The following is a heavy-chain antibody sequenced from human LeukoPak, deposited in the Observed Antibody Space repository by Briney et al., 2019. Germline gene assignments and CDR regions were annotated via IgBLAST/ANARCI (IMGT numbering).Heavy chain of an antibody. Sequence: SQTLSLTCTVSGASISSAGYYWSWIRQPPGNGLEGISYIYHTGTTYYNPSLKSRVTISVDTSKSQFSLKLSSVPAADTVVYYGAGLYNYYFDYGSEGALVTVPS. CDR2: IYHTGTT. D-gene: IGHD5-24*01. CDR3: AGLYNYYFDY. J-gene: IGHJ4*02. V-gene: IGHV4-30-4*01. CDR1: GASISSAGYY.